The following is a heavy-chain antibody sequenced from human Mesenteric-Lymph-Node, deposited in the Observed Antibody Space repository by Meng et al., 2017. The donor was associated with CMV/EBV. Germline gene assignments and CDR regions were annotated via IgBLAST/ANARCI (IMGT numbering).Heavy chain of an antibody. J-gene: IGHJ4*02. CDR2: ISSSSNYI. CDR3: VRDYSCYYCLYF. V-gene: IGHV3-21*01. Sequence: GESLKISCAASGFTFSSYSMNWVRQAPGKGLEWVSSISSSSNYIYYAYSVKGRFTITRDNAKNSLYLQMNSLRVEDTAVYYCVRDYSCYYCLYFWGQGALVTVSS. CDR1: GFTFSSYS. D-gene: IGHD5-12*01.